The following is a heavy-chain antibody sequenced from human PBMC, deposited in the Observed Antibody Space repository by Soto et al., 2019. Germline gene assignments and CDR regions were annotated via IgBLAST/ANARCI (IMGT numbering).Heavy chain of an antibody. Sequence: QVQLVESGGGVVQPGRSLRLSCAASGFTFSGYAMHWVRQAPGKGLEGVAVISYDGSNKYYADSVKGRFTISRDNSKNTMYLQMNSLRAEDTAVFYCARGSGGYSYYGMDVWGQGTTVTVSS. CDR2: ISYDGSNK. J-gene: IGHJ6*02. V-gene: IGHV3-30-3*01. CDR3: ARGSGGYSYYGMDV. CDR1: GFTFSGYA. D-gene: IGHD3-16*01.